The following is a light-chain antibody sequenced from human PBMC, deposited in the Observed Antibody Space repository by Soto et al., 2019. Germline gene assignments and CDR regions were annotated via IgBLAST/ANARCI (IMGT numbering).Light chain of an antibody. CDR1: QSISSY. CDR3: QQSYSTPPWT. Sequence: DIQMTHSPSSLSASVGDRVTITCRASQSISSYLNWYQQKPGTAPKLLIYAASSLQSGVPSRFSGSGSGTDFTLTISSLQPEDFATYYCQQSYSTPPWTFGQGTKVEIK. CDR2: AAS. J-gene: IGKJ1*01. V-gene: IGKV1-39*01.